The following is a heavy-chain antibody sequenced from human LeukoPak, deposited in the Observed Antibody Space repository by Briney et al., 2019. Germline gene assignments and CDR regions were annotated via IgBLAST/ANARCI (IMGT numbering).Heavy chain of an antibody. J-gene: IGHJ5*02. Sequence: SQTLSLTCTVSGGSISSGSYYWSWIRQPAGKGLEWIGRIYTSGSTNYNPSLKSRVTISVDTSKNQFSLKLSSVTAADTAVYYCARGSGSYSGPWGQGTLVTVSS. CDR1: GGSISSGSYY. CDR3: ARGSGSYSGP. D-gene: IGHD1-26*01. V-gene: IGHV4-61*02. CDR2: IYTSGST.